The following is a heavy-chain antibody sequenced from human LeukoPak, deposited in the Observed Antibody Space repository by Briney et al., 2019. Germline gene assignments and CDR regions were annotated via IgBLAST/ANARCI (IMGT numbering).Heavy chain of an antibody. V-gene: IGHV4-34*01. CDR2: INHSGST. CDR3: ARVNYGSGSYQHYYYYMDV. Sequence: PSETLSLTCGVYGGSFSGYYWSWIRQPPGKGLEWIGEINHSGSTNYNPSLKSRVTISVDTSKNQFSLKLSSVTAADTAVYYCARVNYGSGSYQHYYYYMDVWGKGTTVTVSS. CDR1: GGSFSGYY. J-gene: IGHJ6*03. D-gene: IGHD3-10*01.